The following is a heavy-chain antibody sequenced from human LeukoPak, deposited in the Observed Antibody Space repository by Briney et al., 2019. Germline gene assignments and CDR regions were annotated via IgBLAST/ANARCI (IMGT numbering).Heavy chain of an antibody. V-gene: IGHV3-21*01. CDR3: ARDLTVNFYYYYYMDV. Sequence: PGGSLRLSCAASGFTFSSYSMNWVRQAPGKGLEWVSSISSSSSYIYYADSVKGRFTISRDNAKNSLYLQMNSLRAEDTAVYYCARDLTVNFYYYYYMDVWGKGTTVTISS. CDR2: ISSSSSYI. D-gene: IGHD4-17*01. CDR1: GFTFSSYS. J-gene: IGHJ6*03.